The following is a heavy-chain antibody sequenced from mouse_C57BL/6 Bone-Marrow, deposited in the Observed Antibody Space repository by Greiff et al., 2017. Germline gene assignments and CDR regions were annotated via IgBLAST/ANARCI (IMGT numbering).Heavy chain of an antibody. CDR1: GYTFTDYY. J-gene: IGHJ2*01. CDR2: INPYNGGT. D-gene: IGHD1-1*01. CDR3: ARDYYGSSDY. V-gene: IGHV1-19*01. Sequence: VQLQQSGPVLVKPGASVKMSCKASGYTFTDYYMNWVKQSHGKSLEWIGVINPYNGGTSYNQKFKGKATLTVDKSSSTAYMELNSLTSEDSAVYYCARDYYGSSDYWGQGTTLTVSS.